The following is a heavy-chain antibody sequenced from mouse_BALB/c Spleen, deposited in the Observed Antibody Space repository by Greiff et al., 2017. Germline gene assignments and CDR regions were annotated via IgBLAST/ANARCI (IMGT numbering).Heavy chain of an antibody. J-gene: IGHJ2*01. Sequence: QLQQSGPELVKPGASVKMSCKASGYTFTSYVMHWVKQKPGQGLEWIGYINPYNDGTKYNEKFKGKATLTSDKSSSTAYMELSSLTSEDSAVYYCARRGVYDGYYVYFDYWGQGTTLTVSS. CDR2: INPYNDGT. D-gene: IGHD2-3*01. CDR3: ARRGVYDGYYVYFDY. V-gene: IGHV1-14*01. CDR1: GYTFTSYV.